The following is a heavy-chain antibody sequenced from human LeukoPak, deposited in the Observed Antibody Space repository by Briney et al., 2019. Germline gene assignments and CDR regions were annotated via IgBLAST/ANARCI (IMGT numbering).Heavy chain of an antibody. J-gene: IGHJ4*02. V-gene: IGHV4-34*01. CDR2: INHSGST. Sequence: SETLSLTCAVYGGSFSGYYWSWIRQPPGKGLEWIGDINHSGSTNYNPSLKSRVTISVDTSKNQFSLKLSSVTAADTAVYYCASMEDPPEDYWGQGTLVTVSS. CDR3: ASMEDPPEDY. CDR1: GGSFSGYY. D-gene: IGHD2-15*01.